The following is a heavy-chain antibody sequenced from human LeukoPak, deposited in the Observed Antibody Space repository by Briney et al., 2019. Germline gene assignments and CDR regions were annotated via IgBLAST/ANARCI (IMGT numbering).Heavy chain of an antibody. J-gene: IGHJ4*02. CDR1: GFTFSSYG. CDR2: IRYDGSNK. Sequence: GGSLRLSCAASGFTFSSYGMHWVRQAPGKGLEWVAFIRYDGSNKYYADSVKGRFTISRDNSKNTLYLQMNSLRAEDTAAYYCAKDHRNLDYWGQGTLVTVSS. V-gene: IGHV3-30*02. CDR3: AKDHRNLDY. D-gene: IGHD1-14*01.